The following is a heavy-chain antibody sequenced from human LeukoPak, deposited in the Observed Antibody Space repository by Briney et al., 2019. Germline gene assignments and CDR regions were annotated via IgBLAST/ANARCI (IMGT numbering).Heavy chain of an antibody. J-gene: IGHJ4*02. Sequence: SETLSLNCTVSGGSVSGYYWSWIRQPPGGGLEWIGYIYHTGHTHYNASLKGRVTMSMDTSQSQISLRMSSMTAADTAVYYCTRHPFXXPFDYWGQGTLVTVSS. CDR3: TRHPFXXPFDY. CDR1: GGSVSGYY. V-gene: IGHV4-59*08. CDR2: IYHTGHT.